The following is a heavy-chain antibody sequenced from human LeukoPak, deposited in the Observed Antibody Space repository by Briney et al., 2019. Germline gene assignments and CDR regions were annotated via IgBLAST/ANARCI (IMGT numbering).Heavy chain of an antibody. D-gene: IGHD2-21*02. CDR2: INANAINT. V-gene: IGHV3-23*01. CDR3: ARPISAGLVVTADWFDP. CDR1: GFAFSFSA. J-gene: IGHJ5*02. Sequence: GGSLRLSCVASGFAFSFSAMTWLRQAPGTGLEWVSTINANAINTYYAPSVKGRFTISRDNSKSTLYLQLNSLRAEDTAVYYCARPISAGLVVTADWFDPWGQGTLVTVSS.